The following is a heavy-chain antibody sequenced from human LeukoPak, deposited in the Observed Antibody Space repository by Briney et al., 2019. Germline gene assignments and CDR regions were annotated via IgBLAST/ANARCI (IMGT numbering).Heavy chain of an antibody. CDR2: INHSGST. V-gene: IGHV4-34*01. Sequence: SEALSLTCAVYGGSFSGYYWSWIRQPPGKGLEWIGEINHSGSTNYNPSLKSRVTISVDTSKNQFSLKLSSVTAADTAVYYCARGRGYSYGYLAIWGQGIMVTVSS. CDR1: GGSFSGYY. CDR3: ARGRGYSYGYLAI. D-gene: IGHD5-18*01. J-gene: IGHJ3*02.